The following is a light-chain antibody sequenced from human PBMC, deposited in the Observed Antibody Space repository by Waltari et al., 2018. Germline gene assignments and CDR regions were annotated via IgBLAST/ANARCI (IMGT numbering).Light chain of an antibody. J-gene: IGKJ1*01. CDR3: LQDYNYPLT. CDR2: AAS. CDR1: QGIRND. V-gene: IGKV1-6*01. Sequence: AIQMTQSPSSLSASVGDRVTITFRASQGIRNDLGWYQQKPGKPPKLLIYAASSLQRGVPSRFSGSGSGTDFTLTISSLQPEDFATYYCLQDYNYPLTFGQGTKVEIK.